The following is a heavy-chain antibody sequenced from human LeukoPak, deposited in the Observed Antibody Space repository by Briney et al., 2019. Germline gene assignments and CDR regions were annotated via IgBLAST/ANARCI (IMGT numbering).Heavy chain of an antibody. J-gene: IGHJ4*02. CDR1: GITVSSNY. V-gene: IGHV3-53*01. CDR2: IYRDTTT. CDR3: ARVADTHIFDY. Sequence: GGSLRLSCEASGITVSSNYMSWVRQAPGKGLEWVSVIYRDTTTEYADSVKGRFTISRDNSRNTLYLQMNRLRAEDTALYYCARVADTHIFDYWGQGTLVTVSS. D-gene: IGHD2-21*01.